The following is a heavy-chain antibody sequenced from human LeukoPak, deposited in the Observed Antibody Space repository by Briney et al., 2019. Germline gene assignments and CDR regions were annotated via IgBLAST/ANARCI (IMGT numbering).Heavy chain of an antibody. CDR3: ARGRVSSSTWHSTYYYYFYMDV. D-gene: IGHD4-11*01. CDR1: GGSISSGSYY. V-gene: IGHV4-61*02. J-gene: IGHJ6*03. CDR2: IYTSGST. Sequence: SETLSLTCTVSGGSISSGSYYWSWIRQPAGTGLEWIGRIYTSGSTNYNPSLKSRVTISVDTSKNHFSLQLSSVTAADTAVYFCARGRVSSSTWHSTYYYYFYMDVWGKGTTVTVSS.